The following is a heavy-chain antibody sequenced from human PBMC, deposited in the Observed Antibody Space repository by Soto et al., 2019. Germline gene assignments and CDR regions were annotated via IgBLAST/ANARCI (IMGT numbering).Heavy chain of an antibody. D-gene: IGHD2-8*01. J-gene: IGHJ4*02. CDR1: GYSFTTYW. CDR2: IYPGDSDT. Sequence: PGESLRICCKGSGYSFTTYWIGWVRQMPGKVLECMGIIYPGDSDTRYSPSFQGQVTISADKSITTAFLKLTSVTAADTAVYYCARYCNNSDCRHLYYFDYWGLGTLVTVSS. CDR3: ARYCNNSDCRHLYYFDY. V-gene: IGHV5-51*01.